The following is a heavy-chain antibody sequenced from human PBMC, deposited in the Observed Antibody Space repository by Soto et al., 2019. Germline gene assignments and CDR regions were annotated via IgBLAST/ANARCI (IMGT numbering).Heavy chain of an antibody. CDR3: ASSYGSGYRAFDY. J-gene: IGHJ4*02. CDR1: GDTFSFYS. D-gene: IGHD3-10*01. Sequence: QVQLVQSGAEVKKPGSSVKVSCNASGDTFSFYSINWVRQAPGLGLEWMGRINPILRMSNYAQRFQGRVMMTSDKSTSTAYMELSSLRSEDTAMYYCASSYGSGYRAFDYWGQGALFTAS. V-gene: IGHV1-69*02. CDR2: INPILRMS.